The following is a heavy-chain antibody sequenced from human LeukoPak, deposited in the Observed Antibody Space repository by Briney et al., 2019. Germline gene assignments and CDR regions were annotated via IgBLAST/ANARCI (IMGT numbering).Heavy chain of an antibody. D-gene: IGHD5-12*01. V-gene: IGHV4-34*01. CDR3: ARGRLRSAGLTAWHRTLNWFDP. CDR1: GGSFSGYY. Sequence: SETLSLTCAVYGGSFSGYYWSWIRQPPGKGLEWIGEINHSGSTNYNPSLKSRVTISVDTSKNQFSLKLSSVTAADTAVYYCARGRLRSAGLTAWHRTLNWFDPWGQGTLVTVSS. CDR2: INHSGST. J-gene: IGHJ5*02.